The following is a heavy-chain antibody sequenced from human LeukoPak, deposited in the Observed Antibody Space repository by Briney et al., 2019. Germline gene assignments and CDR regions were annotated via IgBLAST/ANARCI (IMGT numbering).Heavy chain of an antibody. Sequence: SVKVSCKTSEGIFNYYALSWVRQAPGRGLEWMGRIIPLQGIAKYAQRFQGRVTITADKSTNTAYMELSSLRSEDTALYYCARDIPTAAGPYYFDYWGQGTLVTVSS. J-gene: IGHJ4*02. D-gene: IGHD2-21*01. CDR2: IIPLQGIA. CDR3: ARDIPTAAGPYYFDY. V-gene: IGHV1-69*04. CDR1: EGIFNYYA.